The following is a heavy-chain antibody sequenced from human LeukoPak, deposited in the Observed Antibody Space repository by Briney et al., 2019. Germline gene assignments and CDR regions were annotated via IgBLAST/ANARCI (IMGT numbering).Heavy chain of an antibody. D-gene: IGHD6-19*01. CDR1: GYTFTSYY. J-gene: IGHJ4*02. Sequence: ASVKVSCKAPGYTFTSYYMHWVRQAPGQGLEWMGIINPSGGSTSYAQKFQGRVTMTRDTSTSTVYMELSSLRSEDTAVYYCARGGKQWRGGNYFDSWGQGTLVAISS. V-gene: IGHV1-46*01. CDR2: INPSGGST. CDR3: ARGGKQWRGGNYFDS.